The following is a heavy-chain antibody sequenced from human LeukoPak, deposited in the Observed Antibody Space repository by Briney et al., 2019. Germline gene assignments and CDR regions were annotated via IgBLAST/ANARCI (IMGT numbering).Heavy chain of an antibody. CDR1: GFTFSSYA. V-gene: IGHV3-23*01. J-gene: IGHJ6*03. CDR2: ISGSGGST. Sequence: GGSLRLSCAASGFTFSSYAMSWVRQAPGKGLEWVSTISGSGGSTYYADSVKGRFTISRDNSKNTLYLQMNSLRAEDTAVYYCTRLPTRSTTVTTLGERYYYYYMDVWGKGTTVTVSS. D-gene: IGHD4-17*01. CDR3: TRLPTRSTTVTTLGERYYYYYMDV.